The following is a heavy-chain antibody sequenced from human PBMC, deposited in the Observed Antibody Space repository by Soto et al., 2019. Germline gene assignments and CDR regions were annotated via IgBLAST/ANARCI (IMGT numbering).Heavy chain of an antibody. V-gene: IGHV3-48*02. CDR2: ISSSSSTI. CDR1: GFTFSSYS. CDR3: ARAADYYDSSGSDY. D-gene: IGHD3-22*01. Sequence: GGSLRLSCAASGFTFSSYSMNWVRQAPGKGLEWVSYISSSSSTIYYADSVKGRFTISRDNAKNSLYLQMNSLRDEDTAVYYCARAADYYDSSGSDYWGQGTLVTVSS. J-gene: IGHJ4*02.